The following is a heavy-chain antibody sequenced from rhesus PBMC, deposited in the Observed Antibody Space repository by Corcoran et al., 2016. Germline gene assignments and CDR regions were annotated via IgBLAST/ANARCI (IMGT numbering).Heavy chain of an antibody. V-gene: IGHV3-59*01. CDR3: ARSYSRGWNIDY. D-gene: IGHD6-31*01. CDR2: IRNGGGST. CDR1: GFSFSSYS. J-gene: IGHJ4*01. Sequence: EVQLVESGGGLSKPGWSLRLSCAASGFSFSSYSMHWVRPASGKGLEWVSRIRNGGGSTWYADSVKGRFTISRENAENTLYLQMDSLRAEDTAVYYCARSYSRGWNIDYWGQGVLVTVSS.